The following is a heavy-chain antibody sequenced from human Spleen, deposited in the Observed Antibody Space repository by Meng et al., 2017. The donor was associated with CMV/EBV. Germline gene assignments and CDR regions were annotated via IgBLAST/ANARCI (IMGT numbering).Heavy chain of an antibody. CDR2: ISYDGSYK. CDR3: ATSRFHGDFTDAVNI. J-gene: IGHJ3*02. V-gene: IGHV3-30-3*01. D-gene: IGHD4-17*01. CDR1: GFTLNSYT. Sequence: LSLTCAASGFTLNSYTVHWVRQAPGKGLEWMAVISYDGSYKYYGDSVKGRFTVSSDNSKRSVYLQMNSLRPEDTAVYYCATSRFHGDFTDAVNIWGQGTLVTVSS.